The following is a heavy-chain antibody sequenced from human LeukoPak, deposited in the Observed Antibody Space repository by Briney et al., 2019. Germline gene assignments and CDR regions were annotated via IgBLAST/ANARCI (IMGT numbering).Heavy chain of an antibody. V-gene: IGHV3-21*01. Sequence: PGGSLRLSCAASGFTFSSYSMNWVRQAPGKGLEWVSSISSSSSYIYYADSVKDRFTISRDNAKNSLYLQMNSLRAEDTAVYYCARNRYCSGGSCPFDYWGQGTLVTVSS. CDR2: ISSSSSYI. J-gene: IGHJ4*02. CDR1: GFTFSSYS. CDR3: ARNRYCSGGSCPFDY. D-gene: IGHD2-15*01.